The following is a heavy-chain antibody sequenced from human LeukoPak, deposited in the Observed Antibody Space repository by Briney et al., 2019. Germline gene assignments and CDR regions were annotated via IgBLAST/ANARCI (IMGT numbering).Heavy chain of an antibody. D-gene: IGHD3/OR15-3a*01. CDR3: ARATDWVFDY. CDR2: IYYSGST. V-gene: IGHV4-59*07. Sequence: PSDTLSLTCTVSGGSISSYYWSWIRQPPGKGLEWSGYIYYSGSTNYNPSLKSRVTISVDTSKNQFSLKLSSVTAADTAVYYCARATDWVFDYWGQGTLVTVSS. J-gene: IGHJ4*02. CDR1: GGSISSYY.